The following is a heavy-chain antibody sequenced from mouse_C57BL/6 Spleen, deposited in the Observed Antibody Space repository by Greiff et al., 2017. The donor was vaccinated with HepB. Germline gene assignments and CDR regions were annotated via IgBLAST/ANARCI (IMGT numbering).Heavy chain of an antibody. CDR2: INPSNGGT. V-gene: IGHV1-53*01. Sequence: QVQLKQPGTELVKPGASVKLSCKASGYTFTSYWMHWVKQRPGQGLEWIGNINPSNGGTNYNEKFKSKATLTVDKSSSTAYMQLSSLTSEDSAVYYCARSDYDYAYWYFDVWGTGTTVTVSS. CDR1: GYTFTSYW. J-gene: IGHJ1*03. CDR3: ARSDYDYAYWYFDV. D-gene: IGHD2-4*01.